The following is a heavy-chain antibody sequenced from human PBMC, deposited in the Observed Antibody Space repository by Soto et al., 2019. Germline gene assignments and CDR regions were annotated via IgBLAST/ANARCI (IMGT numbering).Heavy chain of an antibody. J-gene: IGHJ5*02. CDR1: GGSVSSGSYY. CDR2: IYYRGST. D-gene: IGHD3-10*01. V-gene: IGHV4-61*01. Sequence: QVQLQESGPGLVKPSETLSLTCTVSGGSVSSGSYYWSWIRQPPGQGLEWIVSIYYRGSTNYNPSLKRRVTVSVDTSQNQFSLKMSSVTAADTAVYYWARGYYGSGSYYNVDWFDPWGQGTLVTVSP. CDR3: ARGYYGSGSYYNVDWFDP.